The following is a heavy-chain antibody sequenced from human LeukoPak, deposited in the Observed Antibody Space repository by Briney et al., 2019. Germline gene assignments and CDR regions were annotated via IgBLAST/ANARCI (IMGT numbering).Heavy chain of an antibody. J-gene: IGHJ4*02. CDR3: ASGVTFGGVGLDY. CDR1: GYTFSHYG. V-gene: IGHV1-2*06. Sequence: ASVKVSCKASGYTFSHYGITWVRQASGQGLEWMGRINPNSGGTNYAQKFQGRVTMTRDTSISTAYMELSRLRSDDTAVYYCASGVTFGGVGLDYWGQGTLVTVSS. D-gene: IGHD3-16*01. CDR2: INPNSGGT.